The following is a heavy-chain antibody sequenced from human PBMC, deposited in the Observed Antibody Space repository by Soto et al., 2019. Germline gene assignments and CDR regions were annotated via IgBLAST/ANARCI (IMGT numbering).Heavy chain of an antibody. V-gene: IGHV3-15*07. Sequence: EVQLVESGGGLVRPGESLRLSCAASGFTFTSAWINWVRQAPGKGLEWAGRIKSKTDGGTVDYGAPVKGRFTISRDDSKHTAYWQMNSLRNEDTAVYYCTTAERGGSYYSDCWGQGTLVTVSS. D-gene: IGHD1-26*01. CDR3: TTAERGGSYYSDC. CDR1: GFTFTSAW. J-gene: IGHJ4*02. CDR2: IKSKTDGGTV.